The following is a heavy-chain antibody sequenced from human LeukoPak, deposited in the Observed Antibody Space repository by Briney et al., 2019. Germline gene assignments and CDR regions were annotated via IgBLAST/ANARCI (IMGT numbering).Heavy chain of an antibody. CDR2: ISAFNGNK. CDR1: GYTFTSYA. D-gene: IGHD3-10*01. V-gene: IGHV1-18*01. Sequence: GASVKVSCKASGYTFTSYAISWVRQAPGQGLEWMGWISAFNGNKRYAQKVQGRVTMTTDTSTSTAYMELRSLRSDDTAVYYCAREGPLDYYGSGIFSSKGAFDIWGQGKMVTVSS. J-gene: IGHJ3*02. CDR3: AREGPLDYYGSGIFSSKGAFDI.